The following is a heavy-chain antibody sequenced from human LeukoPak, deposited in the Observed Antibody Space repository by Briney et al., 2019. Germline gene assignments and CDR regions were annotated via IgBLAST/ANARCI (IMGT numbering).Heavy chain of an antibody. Sequence: ASVKVSCKASGYTFTGNHMHWVRQAPGQGLEWMGWINPNSGGTNYAQKFQGRVIMTRDTSISTAYMELSRLGSDDTAVYYCARGGSTDSIHSCGGNCYFLDYWGQGTLVTVSS. J-gene: IGHJ4*02. CDR3: ARGGSTDSIHSCGGNCYFLDY. CDR1: GYTFTGNH. D-gene: IGHD2-21*02. CDR2: INPNSGGT. V-gene: IGHV1-2*02.